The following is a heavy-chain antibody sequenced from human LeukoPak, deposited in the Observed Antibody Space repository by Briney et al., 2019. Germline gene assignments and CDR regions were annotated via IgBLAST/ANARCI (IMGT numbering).Heavy chain of an antibody. Sequence: ASVKVSCKVSGYTLTELSMHWVRQAPGKGLEWMGGFDPEDGETIYAQKFQGRVTMTEDTSTDTAYMELSSLGSEDTAVYYCATVSPLRYFDWVFDPWGQGTLVTVSS. V-gene: IGHV1-24*01. J-gene: IGHJ5*02. CDR2: FDPEDGET. CDR1: GYTLTELS. D-gene: IGHD3-9*01. CDR3: ATVSPLRYFDWVFDP.